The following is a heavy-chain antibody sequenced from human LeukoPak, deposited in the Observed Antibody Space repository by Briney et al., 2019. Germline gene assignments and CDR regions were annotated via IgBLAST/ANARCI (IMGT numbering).Heavy chain of an antibody. D-gene: IGHD3-10*01. CDR2: IIPILGVA. V-gene: IGHV1-69*10. J-gene: IGHJ4*02. CDR1: GGTFSSYA. CDR3: ARDPPGYYGSGSYYDY. Sequence: SVKVSCKASGGTFSSYAISWVRQAPGQGLEWMGGIIPILGVANYAQKFQGRVTITADKSTSTAYMELSSLRSEDTAVYYCARDPPGYYGSGSYYDYWGQGTLVTVSS.